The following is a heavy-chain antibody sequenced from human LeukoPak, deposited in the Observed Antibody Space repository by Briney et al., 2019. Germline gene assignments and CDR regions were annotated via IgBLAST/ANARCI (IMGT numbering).Heavy chain of an antibody. J-gene: IGHJ3*02. CDR1: GLTFSSHW. V-gene: IGHV3-74*01. CDR3: ARVGKQQLPRGDAFDI. D-gene: IGHD6-13*01. CDR2: ITNDGSST. Sequence: GGSLRLSCAASGLTFSSHWMHWVRQAPGKGLVWVSRITNDGSSTTYADSVKGRFTISRDNAKNTLYLQMNSLRAEDTAVYYCARVGKQQLPRGDAFDIWGQGTMVTVSS.